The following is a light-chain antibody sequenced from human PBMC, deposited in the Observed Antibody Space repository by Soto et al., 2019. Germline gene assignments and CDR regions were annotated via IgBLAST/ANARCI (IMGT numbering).Light chain of an antibody. CDR2: DTR. Sequence: QSVVTQEPSLTVSPGGTVTLTCGSSTGTVTTYHFPYWFQQKPSQAPTALIFDTRNRHSWTHARFSGSLLGGKAALTLAGAEPEDEADYYCLLYYATIWVFGGGTKLTVL. CDR3: LLYYATIWV. CDR1: TGTVTTYHF. V-gene: IGLV7-46*01. J-gene: IGLJ3*02.